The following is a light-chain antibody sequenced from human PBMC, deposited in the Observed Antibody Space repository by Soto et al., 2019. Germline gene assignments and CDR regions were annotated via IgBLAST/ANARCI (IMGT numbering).Light chain of an antibody. CDR1: QGISSY. CDR3: QQLNSYPIT. V-gene: IGKV1-9*01. Sequence: DIQLTQSPSFLSASVGDRVTITCRASQGISSYLAWYQQKPGKAPKLLIYAASTLQSGVPSRFRGSGSGTEFTLTISSLQPEDFATYSCQQLNSYPITFGQGTRLEIK. CDR2: AAS. J-gene: IGKJ5*01.